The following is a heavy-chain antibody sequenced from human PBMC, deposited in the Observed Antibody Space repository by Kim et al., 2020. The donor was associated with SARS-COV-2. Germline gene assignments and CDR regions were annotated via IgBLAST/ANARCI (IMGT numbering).Heavy chain of an antibody. J-gene: IGHJ4*02. Sequence: TKSNPSLKGRVTISVDTSKNQFSLKLSSVTAADTAVYYCARSPLWLPFDYWGQGTLVTVSS. CDR2: T. V-gene: IGHV4-59*01. D-gene: IGHD3-10*01. CDR3: ARSPLWLPFDY.